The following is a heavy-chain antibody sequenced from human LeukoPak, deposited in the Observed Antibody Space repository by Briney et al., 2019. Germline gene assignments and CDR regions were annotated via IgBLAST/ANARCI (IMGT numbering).Heavy chain of an antibody. Sequence: VASVKVSCKASGYTFTSYDINWVRQATGQGLEWMGWMNPNGGNTGYAQKFQGRVTMTRNTSISTAYMELSSLRSEDTAVYYCARGSHLSASYDLLTGSNYYYYMDVWGKGTTVTISS. CDR1: GYTFTSYD. CDR3: ARGSHLSASYDLLTGSNYYYYMDV. J-gene: IGHJ6*03. D-gene: IGHD3-9*01. V-gene: IGHV1-8*01. CDR2: MNPNGGNT.